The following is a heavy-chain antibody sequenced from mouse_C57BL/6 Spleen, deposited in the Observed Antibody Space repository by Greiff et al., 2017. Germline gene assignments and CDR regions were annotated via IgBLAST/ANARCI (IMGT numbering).Heavy chain of an antibody. D-gene: IGHD1-1*01. Sequence: QVQLQQSGAELVRPGTSVKVSCKASGYAFTNYLIEWVKQRPGQGLEWIGVINPGSGGTNYNEKFKGKATLTADKSSSTAYMQLSSLTSEDSAVYFCARERNYGTCFDYWGQGTTLTVSS. V-gene: IGHV1-54*01. CDR1: GYAFTNYL. CDR3: ARERNYGTCFDY. CDR2: INPGSGGT. J-gene: IGHJ2*01.